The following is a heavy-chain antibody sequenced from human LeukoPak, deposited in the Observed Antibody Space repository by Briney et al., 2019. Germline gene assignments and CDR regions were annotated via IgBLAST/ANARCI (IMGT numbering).Heavy chain of an antibody. D-gene: IGHD3-10*01. CDR2: IYWDDDK. V-gene: IGHV2-5*02. J-gene: IGHJ4*02. CDR1: GFSLRTSGVG. Sequence: SGPTLANPPQTLTLTCTFSGFSLRTSGVGVGWIRQPPVKALEWLAVIYWDDDKRYMPSLKSRLTLPKDTSKNQVVLTMTNMDPVDTATYYCAHKGSGSAFDYWGQGTLVTVSS. CDR3: AHKGSGSAFDY.